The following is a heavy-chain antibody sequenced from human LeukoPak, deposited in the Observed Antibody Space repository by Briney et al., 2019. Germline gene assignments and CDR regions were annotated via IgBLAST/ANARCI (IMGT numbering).Heavy chain of an antibody. CDR3: ARSLMIVVPMDV. J-gene: IGHJ6*04. CDR2: MNPNSGNT. D-gene: IGHD3-22*01. Sequence: PGASVKVSCKASGYTFTSYDINWVRQATGQGLKWMGWMNPNSGNTGYAQKFQGRVTMTRNTSISTAYMELSSLRSEDTAVYYCARSLMIVVPMDVWGKGTTVTVSS. CDR1: GYTFTSYD. V-gene: IGHV1-8*01.